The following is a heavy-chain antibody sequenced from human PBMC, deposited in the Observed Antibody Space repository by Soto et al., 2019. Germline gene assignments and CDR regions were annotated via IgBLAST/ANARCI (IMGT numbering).Heavy chain of an antibody. V-gene: IGHV3-30*18. J-gene: IGHJ5*02. Sequence: QVQLVESGGGVVQPGMSLRLSCAASGFTFENFGMHWVRQAPGKGLEWVAVIAYDGSSKYYPDSVKGRFTISRDNSNNTLYLQMNSRRVEDTAVYYCAKSLDGVPVQEFDPRGQGTLVTVSS. CDR1: GFTFENFG. CDR3: AKSLDGVPVQEFDP. CDR2: IAYDGSSK. D-gene: IGHD3-3*01.